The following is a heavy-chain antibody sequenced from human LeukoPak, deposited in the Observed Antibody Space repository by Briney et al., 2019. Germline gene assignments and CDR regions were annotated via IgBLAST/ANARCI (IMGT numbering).Heavy chain of an antibody. CDR1: GFTFSNNA. CDR3: ARYSGSYYYPPAWDL. J-gene: IGHJ4*02. D-gene: IGHD1-26*01. Sequence: GGSLRLSCAPSGFTFSNNAMSWVRQAPGKGLKWVSATSTSGGSAYYADSVKGRFTISRDNSKNTLYLQMDSLRADDTAVYYCARYSGSYYYPPAWDLWGQGTLVTVSS. CDR2: TSTSGGSA. V-gene: IGHV3-23*01.